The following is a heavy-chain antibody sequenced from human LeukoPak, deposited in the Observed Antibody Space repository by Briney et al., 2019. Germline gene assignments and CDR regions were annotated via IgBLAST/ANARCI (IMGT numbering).Heavy chain of an antibody. CDR2: IIPIFGTA. J-gene: IGHJ4*02. V-gene: IGHV1-69*01. CDR1: GGTFSSYA. D-gene: IGHD3-22*01. Sequence: ASVKVSCKASGGTFSSYAISWVRQAPGQGLEWMGGIIPIFGTANYAQKFQGRVPITADESTSTAYMELSCLRSEDTAVYYCARPYDSSGYYYFGYWGQGTLVTVSS. CDR3: ARPYDSSGYYYFGY.